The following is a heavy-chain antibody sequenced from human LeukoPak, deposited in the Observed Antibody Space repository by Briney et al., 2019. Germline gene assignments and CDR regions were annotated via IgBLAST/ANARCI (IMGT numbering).Heavy chain of an antibody. CDR3: ARGTRSGWSLEYGMDV. D-gene: IGHD6-19*01. V-gene: IGHV3-13*01. Sequence: PGGSLRLSCAASGFTFSSYDMHWVRHATGKGLEWVSAIGTAGDTYYPGSVKGRFTISRENAKNSLYLQMNSLRAGDTAVYYCARGTRSGWSLEYGMDVWGQGTTVTVSS. CDR2: IGTAGDT. J-gene: IGHJ6*02. CDR1: GFTFSSYD.